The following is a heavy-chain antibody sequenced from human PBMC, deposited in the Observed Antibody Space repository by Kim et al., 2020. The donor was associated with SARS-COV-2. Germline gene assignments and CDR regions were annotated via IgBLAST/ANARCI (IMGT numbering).Heavy chain of an antibody. CDR3: ARASSSWYGPSIDY. J-gene: IGHJ4*02. CDR1: GGSISSSSYY. D-gene: IGHD6-13*01. V-gene: IGHV4-39*07. CDR2: IYYSGST. Sequence: SETLSLTCTVSGGSISSSSYYWGWIRQPPGKGLEWIGSIYYSGSTYYNPSLKSRVTISVDTSKNQFSLKLSSVTAADTAVYYCARASSSWYGPSIDYWGQGTLVTVSS.